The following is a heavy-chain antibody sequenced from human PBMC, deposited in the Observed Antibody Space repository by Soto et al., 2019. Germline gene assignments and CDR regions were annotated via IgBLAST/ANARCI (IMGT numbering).Heavy chain of an antibody. Sequence: PGGSLRLSCAASGFTFSSYAMSWVRQAPGKGLEWVSAISGSGGSTYYADSVKGRFTISRDNSKNTLYLQMNSLRAEDTAVYYCAKDRDDFWRNGDECFQHWGQGTLVTISS. CDR2: ISGSGGST. J-gene: IGHJ1*01. CDR3: AKDRDDFWRNGDECFQH. CDR1: GFTFSSYA. V-gene: IGHV3-23*01. D-gene: IGHD3-3*01.